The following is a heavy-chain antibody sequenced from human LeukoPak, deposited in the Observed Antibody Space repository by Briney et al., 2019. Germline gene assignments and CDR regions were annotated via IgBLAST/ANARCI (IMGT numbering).Heavy chain of an antibody. CDR1: GFTFSSYS. Sequence: GGSLRVSCAASGFTFSSYSMNGVRQAPGKGLEWVSSISSSSSYIYYADSVKGRFTIPRDNAKNSLYLQMNSLRAEDTAVYYCARGLPQWLVPGWFDPWGQGTLVTVSS. CDR3: ARGLPQWLVPGWFDP. CDR2: ISSSSSYI. V-gene: IGHV3-21*01. J-gene: IGHJ5*02. D-gene: IGHD6-19*01.